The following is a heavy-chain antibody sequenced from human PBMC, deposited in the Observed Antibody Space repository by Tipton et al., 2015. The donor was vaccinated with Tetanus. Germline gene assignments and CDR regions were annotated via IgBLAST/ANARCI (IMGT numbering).Heavy chain of an antibody. V-gene: IGHV4-59*12. J-gene: IGHJ4*02. CDR1: GGSISNYY. Sequence: TLSLTCTVSGGSISNYYWSWIRQPPGKGLEWIGYIYYSGSTNYNPSLKSRVTISVDTSKNQFSLKLSSVTAADTAVYYCARGTMVRRVIFLDYWGQGTLVTVSS. CDR3: ARGTMVRRVIFLDY. CDR2: IYYSGST. D-gene: IGHD3-10*01.